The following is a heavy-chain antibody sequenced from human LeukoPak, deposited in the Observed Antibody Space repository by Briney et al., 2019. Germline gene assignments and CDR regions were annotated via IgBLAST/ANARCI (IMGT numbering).Heavy chain of an antibody. D-gene: IGHD6-13*01. CDR1: GFTFSDYA. Sequence: GGSLRLSCAASGFTFSDYAMNWVRQAPGKGLEWISYISRSSSNIYYADSVRGRFHISRDNAKNSLYMEMNSLRAEDTAVYYCANLFASSWSVDYWGQGTLVTVSS. J-gene: IGHJ4*02. CDR2: ISRSSSNI. V-gene: IGHV3-48*04. CDR3: ANLFASSWSVDY.